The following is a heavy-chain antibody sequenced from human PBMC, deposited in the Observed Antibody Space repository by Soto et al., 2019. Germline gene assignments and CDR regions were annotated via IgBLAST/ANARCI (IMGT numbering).Heavy chain of an antibody. CDR3: AREDYGDLNWYFDL. CDR2: ISSSSIYI. D-gene: IGHD4-17*01. V-gene: IGHV3-21*01. Sequence: EVQLVESGGGLVKPGGSLRLSCAASGFTFRSYSMNWVRQAPGKGLEWVSSISSSSIYIYYADSVKGRFTISRDNAKNSLYLQMNSLRAEDTAVYYCAREDYGDLNWYFDLWGRDTLVTVSS. CDR1: GFTFRSYS. J-gene: IGHJ2*01.